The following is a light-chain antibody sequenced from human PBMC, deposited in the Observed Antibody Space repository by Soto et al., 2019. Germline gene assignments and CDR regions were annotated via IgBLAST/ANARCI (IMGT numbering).Light chain of an antibody. V-gene: IGKV3-20*01. CDR2: GAT. Sequence: IVLTPSPGPLTLYPGERATLSCRASQSVSSSYLAWYQQKPGQAPRLLIDGATSRATGIPDRFSGSGSGTDFTLTISRLEHEDFAVYYCQQYGSSPTFGQGTRLEIK. CDR1: QSVSSSY. CDR3: QQYGSSPT. J-gene: IGKJ5*01.